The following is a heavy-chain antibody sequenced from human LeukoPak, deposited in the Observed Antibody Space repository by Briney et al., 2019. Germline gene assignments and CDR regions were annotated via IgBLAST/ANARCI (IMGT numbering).Heavy chain of an antibody. D-gene: IGHD2-15*01. CDR2: ISSNGGST. CDR3: VKDNYCSGGSCYSNTFDY. V-gene: IGHV3-64D*09. J-gene: IGHJ4*02. CDR1: GFTFSSYA. Sequence: PGGSLRLSCAASGFTFSSYAMHWVRQAPGKGLEYVSAISSNGGSTYYADSVKGRFTISRDNSKNTLYLQMSSLRAEDTAVYYCVKDNYCSGGSCYSNTFDYWGQGTLVTVSS.